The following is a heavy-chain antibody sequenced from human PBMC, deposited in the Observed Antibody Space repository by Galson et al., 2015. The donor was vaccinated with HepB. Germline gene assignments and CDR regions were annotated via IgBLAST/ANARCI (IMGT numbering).Heavy chain of an antibody. CDR2: IYSGGSI. J-gene: IGHJ4*02. CDR1: GLTVSSNY. D-gene: IGHD2-8*01. CDR3: VRGVGGAVIDY. V-gene: IGHV3-66*01. Sequence: SLRLSCAASGLTVSSNYMSWVRQAPGKGLEWVSVIYSGGSIYYADSVKGRFTISRVNSKNTLYLQMNSLRAEDTAVYYCVRGVGGAVIDYWGQGTLVTVSS.